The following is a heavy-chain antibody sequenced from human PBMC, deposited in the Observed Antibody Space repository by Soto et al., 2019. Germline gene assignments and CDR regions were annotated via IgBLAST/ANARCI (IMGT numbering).Heavy chain of an antibody. Sequence: QVQLVESGGGVVQPGTSLRLSCVGSGFTFRSYVIHWVRQAPGKGLEWVALTSYDGSNKYYDDTVKGRFTISRDNSRNTVDLQMVSLRHEATSLYYCARWGTRGGLDVWGQGTLVSVSS. CDR3: ARWGTRGGLDV. J-gene: IGHJ5*02. D-gene: IGHD3-16*01. V-gene: IGHV3-30*19. CDR2: TSYDGSNK. CDR1: GFTFRSYV.